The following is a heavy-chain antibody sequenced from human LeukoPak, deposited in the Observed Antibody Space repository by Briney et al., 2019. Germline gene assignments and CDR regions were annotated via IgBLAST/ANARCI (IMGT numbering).Heavy chain of an antibody. CDR1: GFTFSSYA. Sequence: AGGSLRLSYAASGFTFSSYAMSWVRQAPGKGLEWVSAISGSGGSTYYADSVKGRFTISRDNSKNTLYLQMNSLRAEDTAVYYCAKDMTTVTYTSDYWGQGTLVTVSS. D-gene: IGHD4-17*01. V-gene: IGHV3-23*01. CDR2: ISGSGGST. CDR3: AKDMTTVTYTSDY. J-gene: IGHJ4*02.